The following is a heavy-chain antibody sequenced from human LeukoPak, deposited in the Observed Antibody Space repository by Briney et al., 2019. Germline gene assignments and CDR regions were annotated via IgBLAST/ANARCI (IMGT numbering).Heavy chain of an antibody. CDR2: INHSGST. J-gene: IGHJ4*02. CDR1: GGSFSGYY. Sequence: SETLSLTCAVYGGSFSGYYWTWIRQPPGKGLEWIGEINHSGSTNYNPSLKSRVTISLNTSKNQFSLKLSSVTAADTAVYYCARLTYDILTGQLSHFDYWGQGTLVTVSS. CDR3: ARLTYDILTGQLSHFDY. V-gene: IGHV4-34*01. D-gene: IGHD3-9*01.